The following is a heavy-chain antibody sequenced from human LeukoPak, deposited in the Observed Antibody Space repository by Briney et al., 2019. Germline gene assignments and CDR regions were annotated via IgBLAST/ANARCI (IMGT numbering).Heavy chain of an antibody. CDR1: GYTFTGYY. Sequence: GASVKVSCKASGYTFTGYYMHWVRQAPGQGLEWMGWMNPNSGNTGYAQKFQGRVTMTRNTSISTAYMELSSLRSEDTAVYYCARSDYGFGDAFDIWGQGAMVTASS. V-gene: IGHV1-8*02. CDR2: MNPNSGNT. D-gene: IGHD4-17*01. CDR3: ARSDYGFGDAFDI. J-gene: IGHJ3*02.